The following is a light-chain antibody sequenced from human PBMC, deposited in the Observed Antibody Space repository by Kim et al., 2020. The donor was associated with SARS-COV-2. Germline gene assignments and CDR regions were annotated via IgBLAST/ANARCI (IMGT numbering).Light chain of an antibody. J-gene: IGLJ1*01. CDR3: CSYAGSYTRYV. CDR1: NSDVGGYNY. CDR2: DVS. V-gene: IGLV2-11*01. Sequence: QSALTQPRSVSGSPGQSVTISCTGTNSDVGGYNYVSWYQQHPGKAPKLMIYDVSERPSGVPDRFSGSKSGNTASLTISGLQAEDEADYYCCSYAGSYTRYVFGTGTKVTVL.